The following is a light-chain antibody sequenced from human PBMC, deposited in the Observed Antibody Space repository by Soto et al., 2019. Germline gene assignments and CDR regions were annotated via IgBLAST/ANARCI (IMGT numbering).Light chain of an antibody. CDR2: DAS. J-gene: IGKJ3*01. CDR3: QQRSNWPRFT. CDR1: QSVSSY. Sequence: IVLTHSPATLSLSPGERATLSFSSSQSVSSYLAWYQQKPGQAPRLLIYDASNRATGIPARFSGSGSGTDFTLTISSLEPEDFAVYYCQQRSNWPRFTFGPGTKVDIK. V-gene: IGKV3-11*01.